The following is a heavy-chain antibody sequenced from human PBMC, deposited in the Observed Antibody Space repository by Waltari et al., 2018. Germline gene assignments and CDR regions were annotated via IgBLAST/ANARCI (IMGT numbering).Heavy chain of an antibody. CDR1: GGTFSSYA. CDR3: ARDGDFWSGYYYYYYMDV. Sequence: QVQLVQSGAEVKKPGSSVKVSCKASGGTFSSYAISWVRQAPGQGLEWMGRIIPIFGTANYAQKFQGRVTMTADKSTSTAYMELSSLRSEDTAVYYCARDGDFWSGYYYYYYMDVWGKGTTVTISS. J-gene: IGHJ6*03. D-gene: IGHD3-3*01. CDR2: IIPIFGTA. V-gene: IGHV1-69*13.